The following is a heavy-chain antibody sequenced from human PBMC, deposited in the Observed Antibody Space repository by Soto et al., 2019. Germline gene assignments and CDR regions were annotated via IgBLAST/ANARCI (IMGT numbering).Heavy chain of an antibody. V-gene: IGHV4-30-4*01. J-gene: IGHJ6*02. CDR2: IYYSGST. D-gene: IGHD3-3*01. CDR3: ARGYSPYDFWSGYLPYGYYDMDV. Sequence: KPSETLSLTCTVSGGSINSGDYHWSWIRQSPGKGLEWIGAIYYSGSTYYNPSLKSRIRISVDTSKNQFSLKVNSVTAADTAVYYCARGYSPYDFWSGYLPYGYYDMDVWGQGTTGTVSS. CDR1: GGSINSGDYH.